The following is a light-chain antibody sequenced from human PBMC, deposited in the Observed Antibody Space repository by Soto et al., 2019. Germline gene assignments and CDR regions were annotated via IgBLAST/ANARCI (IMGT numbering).Light chain of an antibody. CDR1: QSISSY. CDR2: AAS. Sequence: DIQMTQSPSSLSASVGDRVTITCRASQSISSYLNWYQQKPGKAPKLLIYAASSLQSGVPSRFSGSGSGTDFTLTIRSLQPEDFATYYCQQSYSTPPFTFGPGATGDIK. V-gene: IGKV1-39*01. J-gene: IGKJ3*01. CDR3: QQSYSTPPFT.